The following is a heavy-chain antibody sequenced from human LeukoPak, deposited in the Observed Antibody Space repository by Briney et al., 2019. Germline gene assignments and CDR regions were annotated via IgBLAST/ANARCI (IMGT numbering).Heavy chain of an antibody. D-gene: IGHD6-6*01. J-gene: IGHJ5*02. CDR2: VYGSGNT. V-gene: IGHV4-61*02. CDR1: GDSISCGTYY. Sequence: SETLSLTCTVSGDSISCGTYYWSSIRQPAGKGLEGIGRVYGSGNTNYNPSLKCRVTISIDTSKNQFSLKLSSVTAADTAAYYCARGVGSSSSNWFDPWGQGSLVTVSS. CDR3: ARGVGSSSSNWFDP.